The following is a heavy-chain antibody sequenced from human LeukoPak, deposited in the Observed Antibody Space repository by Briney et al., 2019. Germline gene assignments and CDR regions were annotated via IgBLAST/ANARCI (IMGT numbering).Heavy chain of an antibody. CDR3: VRESTSSFDY. V-gene: IGHV1-18*04. D-gene: IGHD6-6*01. CDR1: GYTFTGYY. CDR2: ISGYNGNT. Sequence: ASVKVSCKASGYTFTGYYMHWVRQAPGQGLEYMGWISGYNGNTNYAQKLQGRVTMTTDTSTSTAYMGLRSLRSDDTAMYYCVRESTSSFDYWGQGTLVTVSS. J-gene: IGHJ4*02.